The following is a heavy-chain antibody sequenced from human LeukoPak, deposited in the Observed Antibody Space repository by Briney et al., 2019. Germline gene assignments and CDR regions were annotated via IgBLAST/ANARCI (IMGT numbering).Heavy chain of an antibody. CDR1: RFTFSNYA. CDR2: ISESGEDP. CDR3: AKVPRQHDNWFDP. V-gene: IGHV3-23*01. D-gene: IGHD6-13*01. Sequence: GGSLRLSCAASRFTFSNYAMNWVRQAPGKGLEWVSSISESGEDPSYADSVKGRFIISRDNSRNSLYLQMNSLRAEDTAVYYCAKVPRQHDNWFDPWGQGTLVTVSS. J-gene: IGHJ5*02.